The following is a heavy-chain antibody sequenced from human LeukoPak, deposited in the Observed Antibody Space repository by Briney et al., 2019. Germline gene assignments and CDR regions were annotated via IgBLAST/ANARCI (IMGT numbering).Heavy chain of an antibody. J-gene: IGHJ4*02. CDR1: GFTFSSYA. Sequence: PGGSLRLSCAASGFTFSSYAMSWVRQAPGKGLEWVSAISGSGGSTYYADSVKGRFTISRDNSKNTLYLQMNSLRAEDTAVYYCAKDLKGTTVTTPFDYWGQGTLVTVSS. CDR3: AKDLKGTTVTTPFDY. V-gene: IGHV3-23*01. CDR2: ISGSGGST. D-gene: IGHD4-17*01.